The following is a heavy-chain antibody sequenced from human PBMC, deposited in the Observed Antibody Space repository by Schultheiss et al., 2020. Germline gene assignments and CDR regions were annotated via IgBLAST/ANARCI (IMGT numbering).Heavy chain of an antibody. J-gene: IGHJ1*01. CDR2: ISGSGGST. D-gene: IGHD6-13*01. Sequence: GGSLRLSCAASGFTFSSYAMSWVRQAPGKGLEWVSAISGSGGSTYYADSVKGRFTISRDNSKNTLYLQMNSLRAEDTAVYYCTTHFYRGQIKYSSSWWQHWGQGTLVTVSS. CDR1: GFTFSSYA. CDR3: TTHFYRGQIKYSSSWWQH. V-gene: IGHV3-23*01.